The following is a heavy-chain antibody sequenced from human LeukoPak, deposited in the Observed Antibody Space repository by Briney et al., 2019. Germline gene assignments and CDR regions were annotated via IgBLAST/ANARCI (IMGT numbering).Heavy chain of an antibody. D-gene: IGHD3-10*01. J-gene: IGHJ4*02. Sequence: GGSLRLSCAASGFTFSSNAMSWVRQAPGKGLEWVSTISGSGGNTYYADSVEGRFTISRDNSKNTLYLQMNGLRAEDTAVYYCAKGARESYYFDYWGQGTLVTVSS. CDR3: AKGARESYYFDY. CDR1: GFTFSSNA. V-gene: IGHV3-23*01. CDR2: ISGSGGNT.